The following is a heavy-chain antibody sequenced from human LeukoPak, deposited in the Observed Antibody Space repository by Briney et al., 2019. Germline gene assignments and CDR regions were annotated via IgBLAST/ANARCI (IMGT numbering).Heavy chain of an antibody. V-gene: IGHV3-23*01. CDR2: ISGSGGST. CDR3: AKANIVVVVAATFDY. Sequence: GGSLRLSCAASGFTFSSYAMSWVRQAPGKGLEWVSAISGSGGSTYYADSVKGRFTISRDNSKNTLYLQMNSLRAEHTAVYYCAKANIVVVVAATFDYWGQGTLVTVSS. CDR1: GFTFSSYA. D-gene: IGHD2-15*01. J-gene: IGHJ4*02.